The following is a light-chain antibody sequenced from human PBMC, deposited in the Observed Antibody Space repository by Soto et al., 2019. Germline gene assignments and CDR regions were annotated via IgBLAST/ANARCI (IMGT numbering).Light chain of an antibody. Sequence: AIQMTQSPSSLSVSVGYRVTITCRASQDIRNDLGWYQQKPGKAPKLLIYGTSNLQSGVPSRFSGSGSGPDFTLTISSLQPEDFATYYCLQDYNYPYTFGQGNKLEIK. J-gene: IGKJ2*01. CDR1: QDIRND. CDR2: GTS. CDR3: LQDYNYPYT. V-gene: IGKV1-6*01.